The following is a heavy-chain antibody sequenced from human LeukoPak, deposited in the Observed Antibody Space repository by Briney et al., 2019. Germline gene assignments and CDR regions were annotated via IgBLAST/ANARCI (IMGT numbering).Heavy chain of an antibody. J-gene: IGHJ3*02. V-gene: IGHV3-23*01. CDR3: AKALDVVVPAALGGAFDI. Sequence: PGGSLRLSCAASGFSVSSNYMSWVRQAPGKGLERVTAISGSGGSTYYADSVKGRFTISRDNSKNTLYLQMNSLRAEDTAVYYCAKALDVVVPAALGGAFDIWGQGTMVTVSS. CDR1: GFSVSSNY. CDR2: ISGSGGST. D-gene: IGHD2-2*01.